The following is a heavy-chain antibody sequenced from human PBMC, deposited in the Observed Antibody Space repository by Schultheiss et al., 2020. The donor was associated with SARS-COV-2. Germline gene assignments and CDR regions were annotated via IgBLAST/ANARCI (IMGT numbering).Heavy chain of an antibody. V-gene: IGHV4-4*07. CDR3: ARKQYDAPYFDY. D-gene: IGHD1-1*01. Sequence: LSLTCTVSGGSISTYYWSWVRQPAGKGLEWIGRIYTSGSTNYNPSLKSRVSMSVDTSTKEFSLYLNSVSAADTAVYYCARKQYDAPYFDYWGQGTLVTVSS. CDR1: GGSISTYY. J-gene: IGHJ4*02. CDR2: IYTSGST.